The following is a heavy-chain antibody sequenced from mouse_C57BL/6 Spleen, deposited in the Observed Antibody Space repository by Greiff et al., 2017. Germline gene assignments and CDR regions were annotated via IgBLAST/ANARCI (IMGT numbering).Heavy chain of an antibody. D-gene: IGHD2-1*01. CDR2: ISSGGDYI. CDR1: GFTFSSYA. Sequence: EVKVVESGEGLVKPGGSLKLSCAASGFTFSSYAMSWVRQTPEKRLEWVAYISSGGDYIYYADTVKGRFTISRDNARNTLYLQMSSLKSEDTAMYYCTRGDDGNYWYFDVWGTGTTVTVSS. CDR3: TRGDDGNYWYFDV. V-gene: IGHV5-9-1*02. J-gene: IGHJ1*03.